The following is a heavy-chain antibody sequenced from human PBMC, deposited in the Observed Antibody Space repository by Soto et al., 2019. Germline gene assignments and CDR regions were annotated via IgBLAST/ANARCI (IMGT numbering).Heavy chain of an antibody. J-gene: IGHJ6*02. V-gene: IGHV4-4*07. CDR3: ARMYNSGFYRPEGDYYFYGMDV. CDR1: GDSIRDYY. D-gene: IGHD5-12*01. Sequence: QVQLQESGPGLVKTSETLSVTCSVSGDSIRDYYWSWIRQPTGKGLEWIGRMYISGSTNYNPSLKSRVTMSADTSMNHLSLTLRSVTAADTAIYYCARMYNSGFYRPEGDYYFYGMDVWGQGTTVTVSS. CDR2: MYISGST.